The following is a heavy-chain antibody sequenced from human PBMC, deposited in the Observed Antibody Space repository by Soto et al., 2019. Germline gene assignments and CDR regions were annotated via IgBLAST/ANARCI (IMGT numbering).Heavy chain of an antibody. CDR1: GYTFTSYG. CDR2: ISAYNGNT. V-gene: IGHV1-18*01. CDR3: ARDLVRLFDRLRRNRQGQRYFGF. D-gene: IGHD3-22*01. Sequence: ASVKVSCKASGYTFTSYGISWVRQAPGQGLEWMGWISAYNGNTNYAQKLQGRVTMTTDTSTSTAYMELRSLRSDDAAVYYCARDLVRLFDRLRRNRQGQRYFGFRGQGTLGTGFS. J-gene: IGHJ4*02.